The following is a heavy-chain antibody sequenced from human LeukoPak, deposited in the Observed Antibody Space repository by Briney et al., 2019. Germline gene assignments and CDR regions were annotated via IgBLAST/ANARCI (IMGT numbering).Heavy chain of an antibody. CDR2: IKQDGSET. V-gene: IGHV3-7*01. CDR3: ARVPGGGWNDVADAFDI. CDR1: GFTFSSYW. D-gene: IGHD1-1*01. Sequence: GGSLRLSCAASGFTFSSYWMSWVRQAPGKGLEWVANIKQDGSETYYVASGKGRFTISRDNAKNSLYLQMNSLRAEDTAVYYCARVPGGGWNDVADAFDIWGQGTMVTVSS. J-gene: IGHJ3*02.